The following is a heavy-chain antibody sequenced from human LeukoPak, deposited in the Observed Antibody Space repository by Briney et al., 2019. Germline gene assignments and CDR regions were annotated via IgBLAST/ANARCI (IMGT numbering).Heavy chain of an antibody. D-gene: IGHD6-13*01. J-gene: IGHJ4*02. CDR1: GGSISSSSYY. CDR2: IYYSGST. V-gene: IGHV4-39*01. Sequence: PSETLSLTCTVSGGSISSSSYYWGWIRQPPGKGLEWIRSIYYSGSTYYNPSLKSRVTISVDTSKNQFSLKLSSVPAADTAVYYCASPYSSSYYFDYWGQGTLVTVSS. CDR3: ASPYSSSYYFDY.